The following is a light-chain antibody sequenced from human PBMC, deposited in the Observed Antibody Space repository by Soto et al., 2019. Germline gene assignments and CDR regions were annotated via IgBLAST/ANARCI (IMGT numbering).Light chain of an antibody. CDR3: QQYENWPPFT. CDR2: GAS. Sequence: EIIMTQSPATLSVSPGERATLSCRASQSVSGNLAWYQQKPGQAPRLLIYGASTRATGIPARFSGSGSGTEFTLAISRLQSEDFAVYYCQQYENWPPFTFGPGTRVEIK. J-gene: IGKJ3*01. V-gene: IGKV3-15*01. CDR1: QSVSGN.